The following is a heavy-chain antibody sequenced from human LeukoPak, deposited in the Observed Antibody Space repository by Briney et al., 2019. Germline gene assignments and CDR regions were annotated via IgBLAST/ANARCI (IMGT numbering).Heavy chain of an antibody. D-gene: IGHD2-21*01. CDR1: GLTARSNY. Sequence: GGSLRLSCAVSGLTARSNYMSWVRQTRGKGLEWVAITHASGNTNYADSVKGRFTVSRHNSKNTVYLQMNSLRGDDTAVYYCARDDDGGGHFDYWGQGTLVAVSS. CDR3: ARDDDGGGHFDY. J-gene: IGHJ4*02. CDR2: THASGNT. V-gene: IGHV3-53*04.